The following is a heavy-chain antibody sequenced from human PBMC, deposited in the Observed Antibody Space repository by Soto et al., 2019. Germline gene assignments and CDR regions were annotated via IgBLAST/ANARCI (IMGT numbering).Heavy chain of an antibody. CDR3: AKDLDVVVLAATYYGMDV. Sequence: QRLSYAASGFNFISHAMSWISQATGKGLEWVSAISGSGGSTYYADSVKGRFTISRDNSKNTLYLQMNSLRAEDAAVYYCAKDLDVVVLAATYYGMDVWVQGPTVTGSS. CDR2: ISGSGGST. V-gene: IGHV3-23*01. D-gene: IGHD2-2*01. J-gene: IGHJ6*02. CDR1: GFNFISHA.